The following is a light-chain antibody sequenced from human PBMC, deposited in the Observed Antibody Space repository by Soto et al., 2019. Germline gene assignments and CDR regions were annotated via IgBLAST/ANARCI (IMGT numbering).Light chain of an antibody. CDR2: DAS. V-gene: IGKV1-5*01. Sequence: DIQMTQSPSTLSASVGDRVTITCRASQSISSWLAWYQQKPGKAPKLLIYDASSLESGVPSRFSGSGSGTEFTLTISSLQTDDFATYYCQQYNSYSWTFGQGTNVDIK. CDR3: QQYNSYSWT. CDR1: QSISSW. J-gene: IGKJ1*01.